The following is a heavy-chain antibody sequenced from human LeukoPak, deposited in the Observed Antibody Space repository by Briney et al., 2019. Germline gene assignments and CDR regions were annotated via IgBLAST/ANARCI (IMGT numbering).Heavy chain of an antibody. D-gene: IGHD5-24*01. CDR3: ARVRDGYNYYFDY. Sequence: SQTLSLTCTVSGGSISSGSYYWSWIRQPAGKGLEWIGRIYTGGITNYNPSLKSRVTISVDTSKNQFSLKLSSVTAADTAVYYCARVRDGYNYYFDYWGQGTLVTVSS. J-gene: IGHJ4*02. V-gene: IGHV4-61*02. CDR2: IYTGGIT. CDR1: GGSISSGSYY.